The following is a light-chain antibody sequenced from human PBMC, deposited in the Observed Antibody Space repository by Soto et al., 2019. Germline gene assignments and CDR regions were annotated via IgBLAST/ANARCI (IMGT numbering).Light chain of an antibody. CDR1: QSVSRG. V-gene: IGKV3-11*01. Sequence: EIVLTQSPVTLSLSPGERATLSCRASQSVSRGLAWYQQKPGQAPRLLIYNASNRATGIPARFSGGGSGTDFTLTISSLEPEDFALYYCQQHSNWPITFGQGTKLEI. CDR2: NAS. CDR3: QQHSNWPIT. J-gene: IGKJ2*01.